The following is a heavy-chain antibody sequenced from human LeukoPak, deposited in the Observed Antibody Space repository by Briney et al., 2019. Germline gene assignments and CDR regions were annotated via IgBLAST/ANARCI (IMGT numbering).Heavy chain of an antibody. D-gene: IGHD6-13*01. J-gene: IGHJ4*02. CDR1: GFTFGDCD. V-gene: IGHV3-49*04. Sequence: PGWSLRLSCSTSGFTFGDCDVTWVRQAPGKGLEWVGFIRSKTFDGATEYAASVKGRFTFSRDDSKSIAYLQMNSLKTEDTAVYYCTRGKTPGYTSTWYAYWGQGTLVTVSS. CDR3: TRGKTPGYTSTWYAY. CDR2: IRSKTFDGAT.